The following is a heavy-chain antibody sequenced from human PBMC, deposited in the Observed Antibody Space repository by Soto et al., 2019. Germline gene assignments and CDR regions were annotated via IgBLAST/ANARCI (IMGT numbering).Heavy chain of an antibody. Sequence: GGSLRLSCAASGFTFSSYAMHWVRQAPGKGLEWVAVISYDGSNKYYADSVKGRFTISRDNSKNTLYLQMNSLRAEDTAVYYCARSSRGGGRYYYYGMHVWGQGATLAVYS. D-gene: IGHD1-26*01. CDR3: ARSSRGGGRYYYYGMHV. V-gene: IGHV3-30-3*01. CDR2: ISYDGSNK. J-gene: IGHJ6*02. CDR1: GFTFSSYA.